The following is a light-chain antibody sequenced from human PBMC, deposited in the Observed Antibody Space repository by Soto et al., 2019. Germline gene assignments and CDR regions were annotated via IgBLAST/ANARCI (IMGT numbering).Light chain of an antibody. J-gene: IGKJ5*01. CDR3: QQSINWLIT. CDR2: DAS. CDR1: QSVRSY. Sequence: EIVLTQSPATLSLSPGERATLSCRASQSVRSYLAWYQQKPGQAPRLLIYDASSRATGIPARFSASGSGTDFTLTISSLEPEDFAVYYCQQSINWLITFGQGTRLEIK. V-gene: IGKV3-11*01.